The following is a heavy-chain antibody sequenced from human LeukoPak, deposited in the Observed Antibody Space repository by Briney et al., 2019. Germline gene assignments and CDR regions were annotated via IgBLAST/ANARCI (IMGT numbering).Heavy chain of an antibody. V-gene: IGHV4-59*01. CDR1: GGSISSYY. CDR2: IYYSGST. J-gene: IGHJ5*02. D-gene: IGHD3-16*01. CDR3: ARFTPQDGNWFDP. Sequence: SETLSLTCTVSGGSISSYYWSWIRQPPGKGLEWIGYIYYSGSTNYNPSLKSRVTISVDTSKNQFSLKLSSVTAADTAVYYCARFTPQDGNWFDPWGQGTLVTVSS.